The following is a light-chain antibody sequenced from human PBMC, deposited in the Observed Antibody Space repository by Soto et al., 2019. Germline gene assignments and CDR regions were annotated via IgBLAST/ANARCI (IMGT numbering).Light chain of an antibody. Sequence: SHMTQAPSTLSAAERVKLTNTVLASQSISSWLAWYQQEPGKAPKLLIYDASSLESGVPSRFSGSGSGTEFYLTISRLQPDYFATYYCPPYNSYAITFGQGTRLEIK. CDR3: PPYNSYAIT. J-gene: IGKJ5*01. V-gene: IGKV1-5*01. CDR1: QSISSW. CDR2: DAS.